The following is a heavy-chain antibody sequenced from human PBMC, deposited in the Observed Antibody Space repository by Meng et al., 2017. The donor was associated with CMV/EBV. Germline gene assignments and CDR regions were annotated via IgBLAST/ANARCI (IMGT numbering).Heavy chain of an antibody. V-gene: IGHV1-8*01. Sequence: ASVKVSCKASGYTFTSYDINWVRQATGQGLEWMGWMNPNSGNTGYAQKFQGGVTMTRNTSISTAYMELSSLRSEDTAVYYCARGRTRGSRITFFGVFKTAPPSFDYWGQGTLVTVSS. J-gene: IGHJ4*02. CDR1: GYTFTSYD. D-gene: IGHD3-3*01. CDR3: ARGRTRGSRITFFGVFKTAPPSFDY. CDR2: MNPNSGNT.